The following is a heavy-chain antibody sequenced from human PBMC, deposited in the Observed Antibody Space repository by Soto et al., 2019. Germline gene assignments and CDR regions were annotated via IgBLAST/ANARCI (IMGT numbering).Heavy chain of an antibody. CDR2: IYHSGST. CDR1: GGSISRSNW. Sequence: SSETLYLTYAVSGGSISRSNWWSWVRQPPGKGLEWIGEIYHSGSTNYNPSLKSRVTISVDKSKNQFSLKLSSVTAADTAVYYCARVVVVAATFWFDPWGQGTLVT. CDR3: ARVVVVAATFWFDP. J-gene: IGHJ5*02. V-gene: IGHV4-4*02. D-gene: IGHD2-15*01.